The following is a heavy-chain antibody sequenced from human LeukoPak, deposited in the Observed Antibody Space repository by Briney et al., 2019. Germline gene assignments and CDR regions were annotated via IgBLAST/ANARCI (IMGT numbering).Heavy chain of an antibody. V-gene: IGHV3-23*01. CDR1: EYTFSNYA. CDR2: IDSGGGST. J-gene: IGHJ4*02. D-gene: IGHD3-22*01. Sequence: GGSLRLSCVASEYTFSNYAMSWVRQAPGKGLEWVSSIDSGGGSTYYADSVKGRFTISRDNSKNTLYLQMNSLRAEDTAIYYCASADGGGYRYYWGQGTLVTVSS. CDR3: ASADGGGYRYY.